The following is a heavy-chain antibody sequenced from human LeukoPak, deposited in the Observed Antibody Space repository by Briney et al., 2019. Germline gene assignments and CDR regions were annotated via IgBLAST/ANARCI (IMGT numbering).Heavy chain of an antibody. J-gene: IGHJ5*02. CDR1: GYTFTSYD. CDR3: ASSRRLVGANDNWFDP. D-gene: IGHD1-26*01. CDR2: INPNSGGT. V-gene: IGHV1-2*02. Sequence: ASVKVSCKASGYTFTSYDINWVRQAPGQGLEWMGWINPNSGGTNYAQKFQGRVTMTRDTSISTAYMELSRLRSDDTAVYYCASSRRLVGANDNWFDPWGQGTQVTVSS.